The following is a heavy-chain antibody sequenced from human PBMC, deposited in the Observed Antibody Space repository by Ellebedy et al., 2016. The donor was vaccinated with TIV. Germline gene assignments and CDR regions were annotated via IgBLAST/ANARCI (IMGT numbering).Heavy chain of an antibody. V-gene: IGHV3-23*01. CDR3: AKGRKLIRSSSFDY. J-gene: IGHJ4*02. CDR1: GFTFSSYA. Sequence: GESLKISCAASGFTFSSYAMNWIRQAPGKGLEWVSVISGGGETTSYADSVKGRFTISRDNSKNMLFLQMNSLRAEDTALYDCAKGRKLIRSSSFDYWGQGTLVTVSS. D-gene: IGHD3-22*01. CDR2: ISGGGETT.